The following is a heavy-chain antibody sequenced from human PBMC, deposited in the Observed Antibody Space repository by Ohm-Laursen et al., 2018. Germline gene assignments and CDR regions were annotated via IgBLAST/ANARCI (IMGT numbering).Heavy chain of an antibody. CDR2: IWYDGSNK. J-gene: IGHJ4*02. CDR1: GFTFSSYG. CDR3: ASRSPALDY. D-gene: IGHD2-2*01. V-gene: IGHV3-33*01. Sequence: SLRLSCAAPGFTFSSYGMHWVRQAPGKGLEWVAVIWYDGSNKYYADSVKGRFTISRDNTKNTLYLQMNSLRAEDTALYYCASRSPALDYWGQGTPVTVSS.